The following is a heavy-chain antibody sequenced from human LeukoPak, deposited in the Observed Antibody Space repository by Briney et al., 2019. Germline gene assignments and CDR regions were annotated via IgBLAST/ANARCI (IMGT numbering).Heavy chain of an antibody. CDR3: ARDPGYAFDI. CDR2: IYYSGST. Sequence: SETLSLTCTVSAGSICSYYWSWIREPPGEGVEWIGYIYYSGSTNYNPSLKSRVTMPVDTSKNQFSLKLSSVTAADTAVYYCARDPGYAFDIWGQGTMVTVSS. V-gene: IGHV4-59*12. J-gene: IGHJ3*02. D-gene: IGHD6-25*01. CDR1: AGSICSYY.